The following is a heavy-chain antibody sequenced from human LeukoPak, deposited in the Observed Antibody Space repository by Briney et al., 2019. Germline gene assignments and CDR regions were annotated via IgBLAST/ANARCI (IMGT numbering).Heavy chain of an antibody. CDR2: ISYDGSNK. CDR1: GFTFSSYA. V-gene: IGHV3-30*04. Sequence: PGGSLRLSCAASGFTFSSYAMHWVRQAPGKGLEWVAVISYDGSNKYYADSVKGRFTISRDNSKNTLYLQMNSLRAEDTAVYYCATQDLPPGMDVWGQGTTVTVSS. J-gene: IGHJ6*02. CDR3: ATQDLPPGMDV.